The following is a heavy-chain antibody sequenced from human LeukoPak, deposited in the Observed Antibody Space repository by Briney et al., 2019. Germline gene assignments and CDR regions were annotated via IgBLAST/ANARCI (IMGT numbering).Heavy chain of an antibody. D-gene: IGHD1-26*01. CDR1: GGSISSGDYY. J-gene: IGHJ4*02. CDR2: IYSSGTT. Sequence: PSQTLSLTCTVSGGSISSGDYYWSWIRQPPGKGLEWIGYIYSSGTTNYNPSLKSQITISLDTSKNQFSLKLSSVTAADTAVYYCARGVGPTTVFVYWGQGTLVTVSS. CDR3: ARGVGPTTVFVY. V-gene: IGHV4-30-4*01.